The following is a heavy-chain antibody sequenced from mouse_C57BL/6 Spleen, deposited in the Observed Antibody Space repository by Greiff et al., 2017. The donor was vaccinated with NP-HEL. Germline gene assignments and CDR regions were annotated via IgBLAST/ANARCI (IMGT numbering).Heavy chain of an antibody. CDR3: ARRAYYYGSRGYFDY. J-gene: IGHJ2*01. D-gene: IGHD1-1*01. CDR1: GYTFTDYN. CDR2: INPNNGGT. V-gene: IGHV1-18*01. Sequence: EVQLQQSGPELVKPGASVKIPCKASGYTFTDYNMDWVKQSHGKSLEWIGDINPNNGGTIYNQKFKGKATLPVDKSSSTAYMELRSLTSEDTAVYYWARRAYYYGSRGYFDYWGQGTTLTVSS.